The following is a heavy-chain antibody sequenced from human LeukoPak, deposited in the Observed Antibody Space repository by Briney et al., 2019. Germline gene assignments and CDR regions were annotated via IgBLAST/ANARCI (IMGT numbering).Heavy chain of an antibody. V-gene: IGHV3-7*01. CDR3: ARDPESSSLDL. CDR1: GFSFSTYW. CDR2: IDQGGSVR. Sequence: GGSLRLSCAASGFSFSTYWMSWVRQTPEKGLEFVANIDQGGSVRNYMDSLKGRCTISRDSAKKSLYLEINSLSADDTAVYYCARDPESSSLDLWGRGALVTVSS. J-gene: IGHJ5*02. D-gene: IGHD6-6*01.